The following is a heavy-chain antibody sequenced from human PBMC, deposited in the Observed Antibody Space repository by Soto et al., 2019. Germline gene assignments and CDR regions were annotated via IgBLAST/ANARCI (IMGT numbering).Heavy chain of an antibody. CDR3: AKDRVGRTGYWLDP. CDR2: ISGSGGST. D-gene: IGHD1-1*01. J-gene: IGHJ5*02. Sequence: PGGSLRLSCAASGFTFSSYAMSWARQAPGKGLEWVSAISGSGGSTYYADSVKGRFTISRDNSKNTLYLQMNSLRAEDTAVYYCAKDRVGRTGYWLDPWGQGTLVTVAS. CDR1: GFTFSSYA. V-gene: IGHV3-23*01.